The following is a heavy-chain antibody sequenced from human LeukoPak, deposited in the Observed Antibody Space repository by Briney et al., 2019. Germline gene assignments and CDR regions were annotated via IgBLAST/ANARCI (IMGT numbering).Heavy chain of an antibody. Sequence: PGGSLRLSCAASGFTFSSYGMHWVRQAPGKGLEWVAVISYDGSNKYYADSVKGRFTISRDNSKNTLYLQMNSLRAEDTAVYYCAKAHGWGSYHPDYWGQGTLVTVSS. D-gene: IGHD3-10*01. CDR2: ISYDGSNK. J-gene: IGHJ4*02. CDR1: GFTFSSYG. V-gene: IGHV3-30*18. CDR3: AKAHGWGSYHPDY.